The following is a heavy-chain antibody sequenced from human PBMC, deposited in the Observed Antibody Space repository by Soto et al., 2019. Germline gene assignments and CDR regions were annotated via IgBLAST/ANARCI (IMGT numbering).Heavy chain of an antibody. CDR1: GFTFSSYA. V-gene: IGHV3-23*01. CDR3: AKASGWFGEFDY. J-gene: IGHJ4*02. D-gene: IGHD3-10*01. CDR2: ISGSGGST. Sequence: EVQLLESGGGLVQPGGSLRLSCAASGFTFSSYAMSWVRQAPGKGLEWVSAISGSGGSTYYADSVKGRFTISRDNSKNTLYLQLNSLRAGDTAVYYCAKASGWFGEFDYWGQGTLVTGSA.